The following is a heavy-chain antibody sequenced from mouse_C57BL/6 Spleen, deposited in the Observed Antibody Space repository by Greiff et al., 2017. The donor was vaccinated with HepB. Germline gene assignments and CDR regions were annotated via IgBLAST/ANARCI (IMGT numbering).Heavy chain of an antibody. CDR2: ISYSGST. V-gene: IGHV3-1*01. CDR3: ARGNYYGSSSYWYFDV. J-gene: IGHJ1*03. D-gene: IGHD1-1*01. CDR1: GYSITSGYD. Sequence: VQLKQSGPGMVKPSQSLSLTCTVTGYSITSGYDWHWIRHFPGNKLEWMGYISYSGSTNYNPSLKSRISITHDTSKNHFFLKLNSVTTEDTATYYCARGNYYGSSSYWYFDVWGTGTTVTVSS.